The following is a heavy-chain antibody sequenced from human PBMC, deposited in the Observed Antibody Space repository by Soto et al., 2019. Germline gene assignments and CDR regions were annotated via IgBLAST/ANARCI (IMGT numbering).Heavy chain of an antibody. CDR3: VSSTAGVYVFHD. V-gene: IGHV1-69*02. Sequence: QVQLVQSGAEVKNRGSSVKVSCKASGDTFSRSTISWVRQAPGQRLEWMGRIIPVLGVENHAQNFQGRVTLTADKSTSTAYLELSSLKSEDTAIYYCVSSTAGVYVFHDWGQGTLVTVSS. J-gene: IGHJ4*02. CDR2: IIPVLGVE. CDR1: GDTFSRST. D-gene: IGHD2-8*01.